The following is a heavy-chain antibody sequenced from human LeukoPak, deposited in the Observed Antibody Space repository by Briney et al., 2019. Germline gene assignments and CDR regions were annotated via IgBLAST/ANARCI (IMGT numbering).Heavy chain of an antibody. D-gene: IGHD6-13*01. J-gene: IGHJ6*02. CDR3: ARDLGQQLVPMDV. CDR1: AGSISSYY. CDR2: IYTSGST. Sequence: SETLSLTCIVSAGSISSYYWSWIRQPAGKGLEWIGRIYTSGSTNYNPSLKSRVTMSVDTSKNQFSLKLSSVTAADTAVYYCARDLGQQLVPMDVWGQGTTVSVSS. V-gene: IGHV4-4*07.